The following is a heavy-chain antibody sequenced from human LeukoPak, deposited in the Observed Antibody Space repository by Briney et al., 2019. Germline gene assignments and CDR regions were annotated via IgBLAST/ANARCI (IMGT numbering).Heavy chain of an antibody. J-gene: IGHJ6*02. D-gene: IGHD2-2*01. CDR3: ARDFFPYQLLDYGMDV. Sequence: SETQSLTCTVSGGSISSYYWSWIRQPAGKGLEWIGRIYTSGSTNYNPSLKSRVTMSVDTSKNQFSLKLSSVTAADTAVYYCARDFFPYQLLDYGMDVWGQGTTVTVSS. CDR1: GGSISSYY. CDR2: IYTSGST. V-gene: IGHV4-4*07.